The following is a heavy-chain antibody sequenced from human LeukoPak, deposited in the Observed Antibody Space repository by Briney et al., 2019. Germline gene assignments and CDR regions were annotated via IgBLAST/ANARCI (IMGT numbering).Heavy chain of an antibody. D-gene: IGHD3-10*01. CDR1: GYTFTGYY. V-gene: IGHV1-2*02. Sequence: ASVKVSCKASGYTFTGYYMHWVRQAPGQGLEWMGWINPNSGGTNYAQKFQGRVTMTTDTSTSTAYMELRSLRSDDTAVYYCARDRRFGELSSWFDPWGQGTLVTVSS. CDR3: ARDRRFGELSSWFDP. CDR2: INPNSGGT. J-gene: IGHJ5*02.